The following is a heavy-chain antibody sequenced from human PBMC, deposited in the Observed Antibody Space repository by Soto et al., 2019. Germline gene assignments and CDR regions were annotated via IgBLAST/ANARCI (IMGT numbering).Heavy chain of an antibody. CDR2: LRRRANTYAT. D-gene: IGHD3-22*01. CDR3: TRTLDGIDYFAPDFDY. J-gene: IGHJ4*02. Sequence: EVQLVESGGDLVQPGGSLKLSCAASGVTFSGSALHWVRQASGKGLEWVGQLRRRANTYATVYAASVKGRLIISRDDSKNTAYLQMNSRKTDDAAVYYCTRTLDGIDYFAPDFDYWGQGNLVTVSS. V-gene: IGHV3-73*02. CDR1: GVTFSGSA.